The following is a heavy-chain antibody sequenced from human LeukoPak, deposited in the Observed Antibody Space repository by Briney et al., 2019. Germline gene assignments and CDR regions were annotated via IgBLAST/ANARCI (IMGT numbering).Heavy chain of an antibody. D-gene: IGHD3-3*01. CDR2: ISGSGGST. CDR1: GFTFSSYA. Sequence: GGSLRLSCAASGFTFSSYAMSWVRQAPGKGLEWVSAISGSGGSTYYADSVKGRFTISRDNSKNTLYLQMNSLRAEDTAVYYCARGRRAGSRITIFGAHYLDYWGQGTLVTVSS. V-gene: IGHV3-23*01. CDR3: ARGRRAGSRITIFGAHYLDY. J-gene: IGHJ4*02.